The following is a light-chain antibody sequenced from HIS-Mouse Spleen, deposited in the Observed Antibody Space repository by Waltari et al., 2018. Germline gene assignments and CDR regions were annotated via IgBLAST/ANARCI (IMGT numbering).Light chain of an antibody. V-gene: IGLV2-14*03. CDR2: DVS. Sequence: QSALTQPASVSGSPGQSITIPCTGTSSDVGGHNYVSWYQQHPGKAPKLMIYDVSNRPSGVSNRFSGSKSGNTASLTISGLQAEDEADYYCSSYTSSSTEVFGGGTKLTVL. CDR1: SSDVGGHNY. J-gene: IGLJ2*01. CDR3: SSYTSSSTEV.